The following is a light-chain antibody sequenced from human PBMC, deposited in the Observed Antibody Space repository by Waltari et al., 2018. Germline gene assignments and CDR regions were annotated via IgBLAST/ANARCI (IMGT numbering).Light chain of an antibody. J-gene: IGKJ1*01. CDR3: QHYVRLPVT. CDR2: GAS. Sequence: EIVLTQSPGTLSLSPGERATLSCRASHSVSRTLAWYQHKPGQAPRLLIYGASTRATGIPDRFSGSVSGTDFSLTISRLEPEDFAVYYCQHYVRLPVTFGQGTKVEIK. CDR1: HSVSRT. V-gene: IGKV3-20*01.